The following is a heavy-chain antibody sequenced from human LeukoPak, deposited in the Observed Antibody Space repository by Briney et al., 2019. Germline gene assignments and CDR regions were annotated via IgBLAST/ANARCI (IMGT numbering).Heavy chain of an antibody. CDR3: ARDPIGAVAGNRGFDI. J-gene: IGHJ3*02. D-gene: IGHD6-19*01. Sequence: GASVKVSCKASGYTFTSYGISWVRQAPGQGLEWMGWISAYNGNTNYAQKLQGRVTMTTDTSTSTAYMELRSLRSDDTAVYYCARDPIGAVAGNRGFDIWGQGTMVTVSS. V-gene: IGHV1-18*01. CDR1: GYTFTSYG. CDR2: ISAYNGNT.